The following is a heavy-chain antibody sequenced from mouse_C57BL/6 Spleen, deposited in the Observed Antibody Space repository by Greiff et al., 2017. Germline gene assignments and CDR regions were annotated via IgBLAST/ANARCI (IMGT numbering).Heavy chain of an antibody. V-gene: IGHV5-17*01. CDR3: ARPDYYGSMDY. D-gene: IGHD1-1*01. J-gene: IGHJ4*01. Sequence: EVQLVESGGGLVKPGGSLKLSCAASGFTFSDYGMHWVRQAPEKGLEWVAYISSGSSTIYYADTVKGRFTISRDNAKNTLFLQMTSLRSEDTAMYYCARPDYYGSMDYWGQGTSVTGSS. CDR1: GFTFSDYG. CDR2: ISSGSSTI.